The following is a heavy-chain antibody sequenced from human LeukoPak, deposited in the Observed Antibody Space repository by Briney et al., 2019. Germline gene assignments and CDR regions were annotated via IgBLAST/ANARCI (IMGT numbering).Heavy chain of an antibody. CDR1: GGSISSYF. CDR2: IYSSGST. J-gene: IGHJ3*02. V-gene: IGHV4-59*01. CDR3: ARSAQPNAFDI. Sequence: PSETLSLTCTVSGGSISSYFWSWIRQPPEKGLEWIGYIYSSGSTNYNPSLKSRVTISVDTSKNQFSLKLSSVTAADTAVYYCARSAQPNAFDIWGQGTLVTVSS. D-gene: IGHD2-2*01.